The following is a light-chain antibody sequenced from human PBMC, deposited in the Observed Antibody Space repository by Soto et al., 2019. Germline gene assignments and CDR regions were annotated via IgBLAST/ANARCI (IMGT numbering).Light chain of an antibody. Sequence: QSVLTQPASVSGSPGQSIAISCPGTSSDVGGYDYVSWYQQHPGKAPKLMIYDVSNRPSGVSNRFSGSKSDNTASLTISGLQAEDEADYYCSSYTSSSTYVFGTGTKVTVL. J-gene: IGLJ1*01. V-gene: IGLV2-14*01. CDR3: SSYTSSSTYV. CDR2: DVS. CDR1: SSDVGGYDY.